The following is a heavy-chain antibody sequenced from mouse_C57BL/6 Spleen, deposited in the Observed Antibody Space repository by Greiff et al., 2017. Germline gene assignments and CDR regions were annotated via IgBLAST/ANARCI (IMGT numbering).Heavy chain of an antibody. CDR1: GYTFTDYE. CDR2: IDPETGGT. Sequence: VQLQQSGAELVRPGASVTLSCKASGYTFTDYEMHWVKQTPVHGLEWIGAIDPETGGTAYNQKFKGKAILTADKSSSTAYMELRSLTSEDSAVYYCTRWDTTVGDYFDYWGQGTTLTVSS. D-gene: IGHD1-1*01. CDR3: TRWDTTVGDYFDY. J-gene: IGHJ2*01. V-gene: IGHV1-15*01.